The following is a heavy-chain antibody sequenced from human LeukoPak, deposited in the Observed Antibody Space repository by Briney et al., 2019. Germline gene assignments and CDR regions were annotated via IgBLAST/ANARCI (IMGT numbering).Heavy chain of an antibody. CDR3: ATQWALMVRGWSGPRNHMDV. J-gene: IGHJ6*03. CDR1: GYTFINNW. Sequence: ASVKVSCKASGYTFINNWRHWVRQAPGQGLEWMGLINPTGGSTGYAQKFQGRVTMTRDMSTSTDYMELSSLRSEDTAVYYCATQWALMVRGWSGPRNHMDVWGKGTTVTVSS. V-gene: IGHV1-46*01. CDR2: INPTGGST. D-gene: IGHD3-10*01.